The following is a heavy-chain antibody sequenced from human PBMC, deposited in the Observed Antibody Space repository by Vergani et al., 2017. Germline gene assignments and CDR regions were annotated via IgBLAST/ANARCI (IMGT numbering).Heavy chain of an antibody. V-gene: IGHV4-4*03. Sequence: QVQLQESGPGLVKPPGTLSLTCAVSGDSISSNNCWTWVRQPPGKGLEWIGEICHTEDTKYSPSLKSRVTVSVDESRNLFSLRLNSVTAADTAVYYCARLQIAARRFNWFDPWGQGTLVTVSS. CDR3: ARLQIAARRFNWFDP. CDR2: ICHTEDT. CDR1: GDSISSNNC. D-gene: IGHD6-13*01. J-gene: IGHJ5*02.